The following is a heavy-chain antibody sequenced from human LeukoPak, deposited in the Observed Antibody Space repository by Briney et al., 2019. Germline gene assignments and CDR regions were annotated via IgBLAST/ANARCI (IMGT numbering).Heavy chain of an antibody. CDR1: GFTFSSSW. CDR2: IKQDGSEK. D-gene: IGHD4-17*01. V-gene: IGHV3-7*01. J-gene: IGHJ2*01. CDR3: ARLYGDYIWYFDL. Sequence: PGGSLRLSCAASGFTFSSSWMSWVRQAPGKGLEWVANIKQDGSEKYYVDSVKGRFTISRDNAKNSLYLQMNSLRAEDTAVYYCARLYGDYIWYFDLWGRGTLVTVSS.